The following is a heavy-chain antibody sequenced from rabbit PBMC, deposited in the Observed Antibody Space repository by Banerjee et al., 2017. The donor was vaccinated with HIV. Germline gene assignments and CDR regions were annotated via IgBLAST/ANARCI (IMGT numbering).Heavy chain of an antibody. J-gene: IGHJ4*01. CDR2: IYTGGVDST. V-gene: IGHV1S40*01. CDR3: ARDPSYDEYGDSLYYFDL. D-gene: IGHD2-1*01. Sequence: QSLEESGGDLVKPGASLTLTCTASGFSFSSNYWMCWVRQAPGKGLEWIASIYTGGVDSTYYASWAKGRFTITKTSSTTVTLQMTSLTAADTATYFCARDPSYDEYGDSLYYFDLWGPGTLVTVS. CDR1: GFSFSSNYW.